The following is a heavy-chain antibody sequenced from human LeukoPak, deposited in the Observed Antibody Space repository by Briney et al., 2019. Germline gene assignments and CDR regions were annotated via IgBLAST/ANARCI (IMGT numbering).Heavy chain of an antibody. CDR3: AKDIRRGYNYGYDQFAY. CDR1: GFTFSSYG. CDR2: ISDSGGST. J-gene: IGHJ4*02. Sequence: GGSLRLSCAASGFTFSSYGMSWVRQPPGKGLEWVSAISDSGGSTYYADSVKGRFTVSRDNSKHTLYLQMNSLRAGDTAAYYCAKDIRRGYNYGYDQFAYWGQGTLVTVSS. D-gene: IGHD5-18*01. V-gene: IGHV3-23*01.